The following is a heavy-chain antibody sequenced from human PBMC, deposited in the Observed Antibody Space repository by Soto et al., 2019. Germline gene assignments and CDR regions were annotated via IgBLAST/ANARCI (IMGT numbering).Heavy chain of an antibody. CDR2: ISSSSSTI. V-gene: IGHV3-48*01. Sequence: GGSLRLSCAASGFTFSSYSMNWVRQAPGKGLEWVSYISSSSSTIYYADSVKGRFTISRDNAKNSLYLQMNSLRAEDTAVYYCARAYGDYLGPRGYMDVWGKGTTVTVSS. CDR1: GFTFSSYS. D-gene: IGHD4-17*01. J-gene: IGHJ6*03. CDR3: ARAYGDYLGPRGYMDV.